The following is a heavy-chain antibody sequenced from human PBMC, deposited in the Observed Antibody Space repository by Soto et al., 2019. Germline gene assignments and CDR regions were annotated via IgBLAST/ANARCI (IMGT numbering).Heavy chain of an antibody. CDR1: GLTFSVSA. CDR2: TGLSGRTT. CDR3: ATVHNTSRSFNF. J-gene: IGHJ4*02. D-gene: IGHD1-20*01. Sequence: GGSLRLSCVASGLTFSVSAMTWVRQAPGKGLEWVSTTGLSGRTTYYGDSVKGRFTVSRDNSKNTLDLQMSSLRAEDTAVYYCATVHNTSRSFNFWGRGTLVTVPS. V-gene: IGHV3-23*01.